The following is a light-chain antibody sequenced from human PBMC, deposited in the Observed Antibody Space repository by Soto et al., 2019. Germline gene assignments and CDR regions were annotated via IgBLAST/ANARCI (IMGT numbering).Light chain of an antibody. Sequence: QSALTQPPSVSAAPGQKVTISCSGSSSNIGNNYVSWYQQLPGTAPKLLIYENNKRPSGIPDRFSGSKSGTSATLGITGLQTGDEADYYCGTWDSSLSAVVFGGGTKVNVL. V-gene: IGLV1-51*02. CDR2: ENN. CDR3: GTWDSSLSAVV. J-gene: IGLJ2*01. CDR1: SSNIGNNY.